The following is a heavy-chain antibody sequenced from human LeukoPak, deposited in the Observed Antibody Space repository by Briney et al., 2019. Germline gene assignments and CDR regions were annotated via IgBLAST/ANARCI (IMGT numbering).Heavy chain of an antibody. CDR1: GGSISSYY. D-gene: IGHD3-9*01. CDR2: IYYSGST. CDR3: ARAVDYDILTGYWFDP. Sequence: PSETLSLTCTVSGGSISSYYWSWIRQPPGKGLEWIGYIYYSGSTNYNPSLKSRVTISVDTSKNQFSLKLSSVTAAGTAVYYCARAVDYDILTGYWFDPWGQGTLVTVSS. J-gene: IGHJ5*02. V-gene: IGHV4-59*01.